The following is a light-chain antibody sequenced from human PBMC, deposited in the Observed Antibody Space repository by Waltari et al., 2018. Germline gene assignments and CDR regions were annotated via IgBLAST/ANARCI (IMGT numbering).Light chain of an antibody. CDR2: GDN. Sequence: QSVLTQPPSVSGAPGQRVTISCTGSSSNIGAGYDVHWYQQLPGAAPKLLIDGDNHRPSELPDRFSGSKSGTSVSLAITGLQAEDESDYYCQSYDSSLSGYVFGPGTKVTVL. CDR3: QSYDSSLSGYV. CDR1: SSNIGAGYD. V-gene: IGLV1-40*01. J-gene: IGLJ1*01.